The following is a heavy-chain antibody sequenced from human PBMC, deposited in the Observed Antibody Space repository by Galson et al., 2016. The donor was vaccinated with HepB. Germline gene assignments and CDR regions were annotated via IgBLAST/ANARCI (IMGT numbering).Heavy chain of an antibody. CDR2: IYFSGTT. CDR1: GGFISSGAHY. CDR3: ARGGIAAAHFEYFQH. Sequence: TLSLTCSVSGGFISSGAHYWSWIRQQPGKGLEWIGYIYFSGTTYYNPSLKGRLTMSVDTSKNQFSLKLNSVTAADTAVYYCARGGIAAAHFEYFQHWGQGTLVTVSS. D-gene: IGHD6-13*01. V-gene: IGHV4-31*03. J-gene: IGHJ1*01.